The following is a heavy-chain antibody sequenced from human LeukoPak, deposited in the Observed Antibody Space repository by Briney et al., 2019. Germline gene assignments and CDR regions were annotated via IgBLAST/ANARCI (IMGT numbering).Heavy chain of an antibody. J-gene: IGHJ6*02. V-gene: IGHV1-69*04. CDR1: GGTFSSYT. Sequence: SVKVSCKASGGTFSSYTTSWVRQAPGQGLEWMGRIIPILGIANYAQKFQGRVTITADKSTSTAYMELSSLRSEDTAVYHCAREEPYGMDVWGQGTTVTVSS. CDR2: IIPILGIA. CDR3: AREEPYGMDV.